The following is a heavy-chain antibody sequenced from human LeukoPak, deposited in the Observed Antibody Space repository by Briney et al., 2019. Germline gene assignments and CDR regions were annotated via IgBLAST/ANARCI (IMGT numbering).Heavy chain of an antibody. D-gene: IGHD3-22*01. J-gene: IGHJ4*02. Sequence: GGSLRLTCAASGFTFDDYAMHWFRQAPGKGLEWVSGISWNSGSIGYADSVKGRFTISRDNAKNSLYLQMNSLRAEDTALYYCAKGAFAPTYYYDSSGPFDYWGQGTLVTVSS. CDR1: GFTFDDYA. V-gene: IGHV3-9*01. CDR2: ISWNSGSI. CDR3: AKGAFAPTYYYDSSGPFDY.